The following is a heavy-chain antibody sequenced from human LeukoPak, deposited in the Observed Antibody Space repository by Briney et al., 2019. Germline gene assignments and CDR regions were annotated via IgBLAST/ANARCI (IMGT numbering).Heavy chain of an antibody. D-gene: IGHD3-16*01. Sequence: SETVSLTCTVSGGSISSYYWSWIRPPPGKGLEWNGYIYYSGSTNHNPSLKSRVTISVDTSKNQFSLKLSSVTAADTAVYYCARRGRDSYWFAPWGQGTLVTVSS. J-gene: IGHJ5*02. CDR1: GGSISSYY. CDR3: ARRGRDSYWFAP. V-gene: IGHV4-59*08. CDR2: IYYSGST.